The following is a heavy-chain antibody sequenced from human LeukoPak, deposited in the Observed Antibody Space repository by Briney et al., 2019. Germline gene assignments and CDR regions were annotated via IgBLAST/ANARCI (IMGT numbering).Heavy chain of an antibody. CDR1: GFTFSDYY. Sequence: GSLRLSCAASGFTFSDYYMSWIRQAPGKGLEWVSYISSSGSTIYYADSVKGRFTISRDNAKNSLYLQMNSLRAEDTAVYYCARVPSAGTYKFDPWGQGTLVTVSS. J-gene: IGHJ5*02. V-gene: IGHV3-11*01. CDR2: ISSSGSTI. CDR3: ARVPSAGTYKFDP. D-gene: IGHD1-14*01.